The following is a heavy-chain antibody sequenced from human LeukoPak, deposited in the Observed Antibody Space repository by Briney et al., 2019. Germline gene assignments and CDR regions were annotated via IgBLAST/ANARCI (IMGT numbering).Heavy chain of an antibody. D-gene: IGHD5-24*01. Sequence: PGGSLRLSCAASGFTFSSYAMRWVRQAPGKGLEWVAVISYDGSNKYYADSVKGRFTISRDNSKNTLYLQMNRLRAEDRAVYYCARGRMATIDYYYGMDVWGQGTTVTVSS. CDR1: GFTFSSYA. CDR3: ARGRMATIDYYYGMDV. J-gene: IGHJ6*02. CDR2: ISYDGSNK. V-gene: IGHV3-30*04.